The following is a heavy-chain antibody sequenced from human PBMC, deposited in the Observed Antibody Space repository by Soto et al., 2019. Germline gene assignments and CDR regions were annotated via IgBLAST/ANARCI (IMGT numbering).Heavy chain of an antibody. CDR2: IRSKANSYAT. Sequence: GGSLRLSCAASGFTFSGSAMHWVRQASGKGLEWVGRIRSKANSYATAYAASVKGRFTISRDDSKNTAYLQMNSLKTEDTVVYYCTRQVYDILTGYYDGYNWFDPWGQGTLVTVSS. CDR1: GFTFSGSA. V-gene: IGHV3-73*01. CDR3: TRQVYDILTGYYDGYNWFDP. D-gene: IGHD3-9*01. J-gene: IGHJ5*02.